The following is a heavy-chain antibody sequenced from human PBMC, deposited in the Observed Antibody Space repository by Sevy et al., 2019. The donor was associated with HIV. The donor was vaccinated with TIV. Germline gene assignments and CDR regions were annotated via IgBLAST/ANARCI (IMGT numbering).Heavy chain of an antibody. J-gene: IGHJ4*02. CDR2: IYPGDSDT. CDR3: ARMIGNYYSNYGPPVNFDY. CDR1: GYSFTSYW. Sequence: GESLKISCKGSGYSFTSYWIGWVRQMPGKGLEWMGIIYPGDSDTRYSPSFQGQVTISADKSISTAYLQWSSLKASDTAMYYCARMIGNYYSNYGPPVNFDYWGQGTLVTVSS. V-gene: IGHV5-51*01. D-gene: IGHD4-4*01.